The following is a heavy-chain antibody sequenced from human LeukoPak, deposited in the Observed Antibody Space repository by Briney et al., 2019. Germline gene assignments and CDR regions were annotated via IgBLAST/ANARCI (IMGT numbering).Heavy chain of an antibody. D-gene: IGHD1/OR15-1a*01. CDR1: GFTFSSYW. Sequence: GGSLRLSCAASGFTFSSYWMSWVRQAPGKGLEWVANIKQDGSEKYYVDSVKGRFTISRDNSKNTLYLQMNSLRAEDTAVYYCAKGGEQVTWNFQNWGQGTLVTVSS. CDR2: IKQDGSEK. CDR3: AKGGEQVTWNFQN. V-gene: IGHV3-7*03. J-gene: IGHJ1*01.